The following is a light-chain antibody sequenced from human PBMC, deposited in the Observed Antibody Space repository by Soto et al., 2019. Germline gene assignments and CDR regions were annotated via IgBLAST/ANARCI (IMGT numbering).Light chain of an antibody. CDR2: QAS. CDR3: QQYDAYPYT. V-gene: IGKV1-5*03. Sequence: DIQMTQSPSTLSASVGDRVAITCRASQSISRWLAWYQQKPGKAPKIIVFQASTLERGVPSRFSGSGSGSKYTLTINSLQPEDVATYYRQQYDAYPYTFGPGTKLEIK. J-gene: IGKJ2*01. CDR1: QSISRW.